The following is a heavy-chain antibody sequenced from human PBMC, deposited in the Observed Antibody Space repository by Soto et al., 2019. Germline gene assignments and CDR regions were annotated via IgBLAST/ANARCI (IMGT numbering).Heavy chain of an antibody. CDR2: VWKDGNTK. J-gene: IGHJ3*02. CDR1: GFSVSNYG. V-gene: IGHV3-33*01. D-gene: IGHD5-12*01. CDR3: ARGEAWTDEAFDI. Sequence: QVQLVESGGGVVQPGQSLRLSCAASGFSVSNYGMHWVRQAPGKGLEWVAVVWKDGNTKHYGDSVKGRFTISRDNSKNTLELQMSILRGEDRAVDYGARGEAWTDEAFDIWGQGTRVTVSS.